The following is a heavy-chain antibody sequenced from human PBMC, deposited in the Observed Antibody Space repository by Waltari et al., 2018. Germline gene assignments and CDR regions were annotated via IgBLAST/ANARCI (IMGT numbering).Heavy chain of an antibody. J-gene: IGHJ3*02. CDR2: INQDGSEE. V-gene: IGHV3-7*01. D-gene: IGHD5-12*01. CDR3: ARTGARWLQFAAFDI. CDR1: RCTFSNIC. Sequence: EVLLVESGGGLVQTGGSLRLSCAASRCTFSNICMNWVRQDPGKGLEWVANINQDGSEEYYVDSVKGRFTISRDNAKNSLYLEMKTLRAEDTAIYYCARTGARWLQFAAFDIWGQGTMVTVSS.